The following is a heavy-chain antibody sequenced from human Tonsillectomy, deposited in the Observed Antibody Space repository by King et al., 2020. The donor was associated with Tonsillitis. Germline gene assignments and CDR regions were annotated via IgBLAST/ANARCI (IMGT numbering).Heavy chain of an antibody. J-gene: IGHJ4*02. V-gene: IGHV3-23*04. Sequence: VQLVESGGGLVQPGGSLRLSCAASGFTFSIYAMSWVRQAPGKGLEWVSGIGGSGDTTYYADSVKGRFTISRDTSKNTLYLQMDSLRADDTAVYYCARITAATPWQFDFWGQGTLVTVSS. CDR2: IGGSGDTT. D-gene: IGHD6-25*01. CDR1: GFTFSIYA. CDR3: ARITAATPWQFDF.